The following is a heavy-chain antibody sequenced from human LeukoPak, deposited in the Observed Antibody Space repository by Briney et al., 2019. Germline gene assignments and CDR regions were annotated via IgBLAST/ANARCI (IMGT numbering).Heavy chain of an antibody. CDR3: ARGFGYSSSAGDLDH. J-gene: IGHJ4*02. CDR2: ISSSSSYI. Sequence: PGGSLRLSCAASGFTLRVNYMTWVRQAPGRGLEWVSSISSSSSYIYYADSVKGRFTISRDNAKNSLYLQMNSLRAEDTAVYYCARGFGYSSSAGDLDHWGQGTLVTVSS. CDR1: GFTLRVNY. V-gene: IGHV3-21*01. D-gene: IGHD6-6*01.